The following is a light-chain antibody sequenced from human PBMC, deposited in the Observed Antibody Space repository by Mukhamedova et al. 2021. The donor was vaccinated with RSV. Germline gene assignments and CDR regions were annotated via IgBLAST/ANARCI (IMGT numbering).Light chain of an antibody. Sequence: WYQRRVHGKAPKLLIYGASSLVSGVPSRFSGSGSETDFTLTISSLQLEDFATYYCQQRYNTLRWTFGQGTKV. CDR3: QQRYNTLRWT. V-gene: IGKV1-39*01. J-gene: IGKJ1*01. CDR2: GAS.